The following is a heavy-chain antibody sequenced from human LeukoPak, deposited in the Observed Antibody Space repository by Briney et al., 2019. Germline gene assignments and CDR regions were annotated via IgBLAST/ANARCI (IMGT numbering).Heavy chain of an antibody. CDR2: IRYDGSNK. J-gene: IGHJ4*02. D-gene: IGHD2-15*01. V-gene: IGHV3-30*02. CDR3: ARDYCSGGSCYYRRMGYFDY. CDR1: GFTFSSYA. Sequence: GGSLRLSCAASGFTFSSYAMHWVRQAPGKGLEWVAFIRYDGSNKYYADSVKGRFTISRDNSKNTLYLQMNSLRGEDTAVYYCARDYCSGGSCYYRRMGYFDYWGQGTLVTVSS.